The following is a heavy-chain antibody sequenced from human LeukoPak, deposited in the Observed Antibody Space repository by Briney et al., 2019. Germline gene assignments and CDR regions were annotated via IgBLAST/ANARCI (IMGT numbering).Heavy chain of an antibody. Sequence: GGSLILSCAGSGFTFSSYGMHWVRPAPGKGLEGVAFIRYDGSNKYYAHSGNDRFTISRDNSKNTLYLQMNSLRAEDTAVYYCAKEGRDIVVVPAAILYYYYYYYMDVWGKGTTVTVSS. J-gene: IGHJ6*03. CDR2: IRYDGSNK. V-gene: IGHV3-30*02. CDR1: GFTFSSYG. D-gene: IGHD2-2*02. CDR3: AKEGRDIVVVPAAILYYYYYYYMDV.